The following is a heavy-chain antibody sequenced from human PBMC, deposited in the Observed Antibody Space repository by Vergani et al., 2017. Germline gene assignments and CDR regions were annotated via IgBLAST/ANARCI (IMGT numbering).Heavy chain of an antibody. Sequence: EVQLVESGGGLVKPGGSLRLSCAASGFTFSSYSMNWVRQAPGKGLEWVSSISSSSSYINYAESVKGRFTISRDNAKNSLYLQMNSLRAEDTAVYYCARVGDDAFDIWGQGTMVTVSS. CDR2: ISSSSSYI. J-gene: IGHJ3*02. CDR1: GFTFSSYS. V-gene: IGHV3-21*01. CDR3: ARVGDDAFDI.